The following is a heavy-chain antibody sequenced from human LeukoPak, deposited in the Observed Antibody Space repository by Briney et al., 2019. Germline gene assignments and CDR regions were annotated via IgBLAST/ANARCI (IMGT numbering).Heavy chain of an antibody. CDR2: INPSGGST. CDR3: ARLWFGEFGDAFDI. CDR1: GYTFTSYY. V-gene: IGHV1-46*01. Sequence: ASVKVSCKASGYTFTSYYMHWVRQAPGQGLEWMGIINPSGGSTSYAQKFQGRVTMTRDTSISTAYMELSRLRSDDTAVYYCARLWFGEFGDAFDIWGQGTMVTVSS. D-gene: IGHD3-10*01. J-gene: IGHJ3*02.